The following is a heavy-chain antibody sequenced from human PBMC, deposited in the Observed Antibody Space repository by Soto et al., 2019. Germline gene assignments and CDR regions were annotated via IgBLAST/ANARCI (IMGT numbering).Heavy chain of an antibody. Sequence: GGSLRLSCAASGFTFSSYSMNWVRQAPGKGLEWVSYISSSSTMYYADSVKGRFTISRDNAKNSLYLQMNSLRDEDTAVYYCARPEYSSSSYGMDVWGQGTTVTVSS. CDR1: GFTFSSYS. CDR2: ISSSSTM. CDR3: ARPEYSSSSYGMDV. V-gene: IGHV3-48*02. J-gene: IGHJ6*02. D-gene: IGHD6-6*01.